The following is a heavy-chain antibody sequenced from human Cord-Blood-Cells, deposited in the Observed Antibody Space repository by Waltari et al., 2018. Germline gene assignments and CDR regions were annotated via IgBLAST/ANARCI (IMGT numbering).Heavy chain of an antibody. CDR2: INHSGST. V-gene: IGHV4-34*01. D-gene: IGHD6-13*01. J-gene: IGHJ4*02. CDR3: ARRGIAAAGTGGVDY. CDR1: GGSFSGYY. Sequence: QVQLQQWGAGLLKPSETLSLTCAVYGGSFSGYYWSWIRQPPGKGLGWIGEINHSGSTNYSPSRKSGVTSSVDTSKNQFSLKLSSVTAADTAVYYGARRGIAAAGTGGVDYWGQGTLVTVSS.